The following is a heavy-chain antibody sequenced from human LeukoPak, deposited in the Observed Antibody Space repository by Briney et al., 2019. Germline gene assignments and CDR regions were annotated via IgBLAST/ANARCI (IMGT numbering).Heavy chain of an antibody. CDR2: IYHSGST. Sequence: SQTLSLTCTVSGGSISSGGYYWSWIRQPPGKGLEWIGYIYHSGSTYYNPSLKSRVTISVDRSKNQFSLKLSSVTAADTAVYYCARHEYVDIVAPIFDYWGQGTLVTVSS. CDR1: GGSISSGGYY. J-gene: IGHJ4*02. V-gene: IGHV4-30-2*01. CDR3: ARHEYVDIVAPIFDY. D-gene: IGHD5-12*01.